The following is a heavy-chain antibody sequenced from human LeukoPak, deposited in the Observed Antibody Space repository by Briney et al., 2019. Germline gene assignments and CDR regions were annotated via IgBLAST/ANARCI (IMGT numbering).Heavy chain of an antibody. J-gene: IGHJ3*02. V-gene: IGHV4-4*02. D-gene: IGHD2-21*01. Sequence: SETLSLTCPVSGGSLSSSNWGSWVRPPPGKGLEWSGESYHSGSTNHNPYLKSRVTISVDKSKNQFYLKLSSVTAADTAVYYCARYSGPPDDVFDIWGQGTMVTVP. CDR2: SYHSGST. CDR3: ARYSGPPDDVFDI. CDR1: GGSLSSSNW.